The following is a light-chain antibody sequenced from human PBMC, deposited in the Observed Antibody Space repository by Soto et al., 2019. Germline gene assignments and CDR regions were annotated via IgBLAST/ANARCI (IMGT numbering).Light chain of an antibody. V-gene: IGLV2-23*02. CDR2: EVN. J-gene: IGLJ3*02. Sequence: QAVVTQPASMSGSPGQSITISCTGTSSDVGLYNLVPWYQHLPGKAPKLIIYEVNERPSGISDRFSGSKSGNTASLTISGLRDEDEADYYCCSYVGSSILMFGGGTKLTVL. CDR3: CSYVGSSILM. CDR1: SSDVGLYNL.